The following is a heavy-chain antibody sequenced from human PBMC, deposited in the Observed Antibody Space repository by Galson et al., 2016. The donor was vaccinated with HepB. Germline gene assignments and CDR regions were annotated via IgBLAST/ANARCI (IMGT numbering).Heavy chain of an antibody. V-gene: IGHV1-18*01. D-gene: IGHD4-11*01. Sequence: SVKVSCKASGYSFSNYGITWVRQAPGQGLEWMGWISTYNGNTDYDQKLHGRLTLTTAASTTTAYLELRSLRFDDTAVYYCARGSTATTPLAYWGQGTLVTVSS. CDR1: GYSFSNYG. CDR2: ISTYNGNT. J-gene: IGHJ4*02. CDR3: ARGSTATTPLAY.